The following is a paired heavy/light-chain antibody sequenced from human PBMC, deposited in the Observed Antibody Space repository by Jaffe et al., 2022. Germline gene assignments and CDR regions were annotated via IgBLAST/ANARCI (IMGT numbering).Heavy chain of an antibody. CDR2: ISSSGSTI. CDR1: GFTFSSYE. V-gene: IGHV3-48*03. D-gene: IGHD3-22*01. J-gene: IGHJ6*03. Sequence: EVQLVESGGGLVQPGGSLRLSCAASGFTFSSYEMNWVRQAPGKGLEWVSYISSSGSTIYYADSVKGRFTISRDNAKNSLYLQMNSLRAEDTAVYYCARDRYYDSSGYYYYYYMDVWGKGTTVTVSS. CDR3: ARDRYYDSSGYYYYYYMDV.
Light chain of an antibody. Sequence: SSELTQDPAVSVALGQTVRITCQGDSLRSYYASWYQQKPGQAPVLVIYGKNNRPSGIPDRFSGSSSGNTASLTITGAQAEDEADYYCNSRDSSGNHLYYVFGTGTKVTVL. CDR3: NSRDSSGNHLYYV. J-gene: IGLJ1*01. V-gene: IGLV3-19*01. CDR2: GKN. CDR1: SLRSYY.